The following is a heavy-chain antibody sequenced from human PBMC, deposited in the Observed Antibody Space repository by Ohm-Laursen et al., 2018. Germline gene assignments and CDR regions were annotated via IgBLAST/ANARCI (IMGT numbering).Heavy chain of an antibody. Sequence: SLRLSCAASGFTFDDYAMHWVRQAPGKGLEWVSVIYSGGSTYYADSVKGRFTISRDNSKNTLYLQMNSLRAEDTAVYYCARGGYYYDSSGYYGVDYWGQGTLVTVSS. CDR1: GFTFDDYA. V-gene: IGHV3-53*01. CDR2: IYSGGST. J-gene: IGHJ4*02. CDR3: ARGGYYYDSSGYYGVDY. D-gene: IGHD3-22*01.